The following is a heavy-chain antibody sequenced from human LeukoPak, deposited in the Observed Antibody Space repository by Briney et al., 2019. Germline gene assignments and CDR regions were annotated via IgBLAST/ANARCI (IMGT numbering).Heavy chain of an antibody. CDR1: GASISRDY. J-gene: IGHJ6*03. D-gene: IGHD4-23*01. CDR2: IYNGGST. V-gene: IGHV4-59*01. CDR3: ARETHDGNYYYYYYYMDV. Sequence: SETLSLTCTVSGASISRDYWTWIRQPPGKGLEWIGYIYNGGSTTYSPSLNSRVTISLDTSNNQVSLRLSSVTAADTAVYYCARETHDGNYYYYYYYMDVWGKGTTVTISS.